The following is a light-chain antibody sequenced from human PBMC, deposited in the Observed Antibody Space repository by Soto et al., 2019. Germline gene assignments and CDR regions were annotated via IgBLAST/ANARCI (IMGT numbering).Light chain of an antibody. J-gene: IGLJ3*02. CDR2: EVS. V-gene: IGLV2-14*01. CDR3: SSYTTSSTPV. Sequence: QSALTQPASASGSPGQSITISCTGTSSDVGGYNYLSWYQQNPGKAPKVMIYEVSNRPSGVSNRFSGSKSGNTASLTISGLQAEDEADYYCSSYTTSSTPVFGGGTKLTVL. CDR1: SSDVGGYNY.